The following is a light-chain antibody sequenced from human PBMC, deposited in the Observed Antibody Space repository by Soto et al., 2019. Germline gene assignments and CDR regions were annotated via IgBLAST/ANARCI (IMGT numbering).Light chain of an antibody. CDR2: GAS. CDR1: QSVSNN. J-gene: IGKJ1*01. CDR3: QQYNNWWT. V-gene: IGKV3-15*01. Sequence: EIVMTQSPATLSVSPGARATLSCRASQSVSNNLAWYQKKPGQAPRLLIYGASTRATGIPARFSGSGSGTEFTLTISRLQSEDFAFYYCQQYNNWWTFGQGTRVDIK.